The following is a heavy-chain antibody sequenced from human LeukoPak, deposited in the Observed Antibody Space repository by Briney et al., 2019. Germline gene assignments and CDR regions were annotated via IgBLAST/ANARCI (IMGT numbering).Heavy chain of an antibody. CDR2: INQDGSEK. Sequence: GGSLRLSCAASGFTFSSYWMSWVRQAPGKGLEWVANINQDGSEKYYVDSVKGRFTISRDNAKNSLYLQMNSLRAEDTAVYYCARVDRPPYYDFWSGYGRVDYWGQGTLVTVSS. CDR1: GFTFSSYW. V-gene: IGHV3-7*01. J-gene: IGHJ4*02. D-gene: IGHD3-3*01. CDR3: ARVDRPPYYDFWSGYGRVDY.